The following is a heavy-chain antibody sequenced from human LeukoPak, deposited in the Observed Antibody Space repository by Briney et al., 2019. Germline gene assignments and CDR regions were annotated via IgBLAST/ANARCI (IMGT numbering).Heavy chain of an antibody. V-gene: IGHV3-7*01. Sequence: PGGSLRLSCAASGFTFSSYWVSWVRQAPGKGLEWVANIKQDGSEKYYVDSVKGRFTISRDNAKNSLYLQMNSLRAEDTAVYYCVREEHYDFWSGYYYYYGMDVWGQGTTVTVSS. CDR2: IKQDGSEK. CDR3: VREEHYDFWSGYYYYYGMDV. D-gene: IGHD3-3*01. CDR1: GFTFSSYW. J-gene: IGHJ6*02.